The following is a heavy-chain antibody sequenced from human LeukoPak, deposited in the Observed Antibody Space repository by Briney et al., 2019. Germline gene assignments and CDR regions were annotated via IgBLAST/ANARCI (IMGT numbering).Heavy chain of an antibody. CDR1: GYSFTSHA. J-gene: IGHJ4*02. CDR3: ARALRFGELLDRIDY. Sequence: ASVKVSCKASGYSFTSHALNWVRQAPGQGLEWMGWINTNTGNPTYAQGFTGRFVFSLDTSVSTAYLQISSLKAEDTAVYYCARALRFGELLDRIDYWGQGTLVTVSS. V-gene: IGHV7-4-1*02. D-gene: IGHD3-10*01. CDR2: INTNTGNP.